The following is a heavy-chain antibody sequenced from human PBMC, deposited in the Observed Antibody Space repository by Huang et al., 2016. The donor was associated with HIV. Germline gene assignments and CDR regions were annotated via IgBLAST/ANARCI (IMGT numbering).Heavy chain of an antibody. D-gene: IGHD3-3*01. CDR2: ISPGGGSV. CDR1: GYIFKDYY. Sequence: QAQLDQSGPEIRRPGASVKISCVASGYIFKDYYIHQGGQESWAQILWLGIISPGGGSVKTAPKFRGRLSLGRDTSTTTVFMTMTGLTSDDWAIYYCARDSARDFWGGKLGLWGQGTQVAVSS. CDR3: ARDSARDFWGGKLGL. V-gene: IGHV1-46*02. J-gene: IGHJ1*01.